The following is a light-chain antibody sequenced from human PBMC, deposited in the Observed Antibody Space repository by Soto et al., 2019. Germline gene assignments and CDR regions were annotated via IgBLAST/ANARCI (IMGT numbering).Light chain of an antibody. V-gene: IGKV3-20*01. CDR1: ESVSTSY. CDR2: GAS. CDR3: QHYGTSAL. Sequence: EIVLTQSPGTLSLSPGERATLSCRASESVSTSYLAWYQQKPGQAPRLLIYGASGRATGIPDRFSVSASGTDVTLTISRPEPEDCAVYYCQHYGTSALFGPGTKVDIK. J-gene: IGKJ3*01.